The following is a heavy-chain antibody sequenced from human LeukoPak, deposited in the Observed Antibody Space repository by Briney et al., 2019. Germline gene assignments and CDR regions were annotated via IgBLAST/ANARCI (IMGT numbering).Heavy chain of an antibody. J-gene: IGHJ4*02. V-gene: IGHV3-30*03. CDR2: ISYDGSNT. Sequence: GGSLRLSCAASGFTFSSYGMHWVRQAPGKGLEWVALISYDGSNTWYADSVKGRFTISRDNSKNTLYLQMDSLRAEDTAVYYCAAGYYHGSGSFLDWGQGTLVTVSS. CDR1: GFTFSSYG. D-gene: IGHD3-10*01. CDR3: AAGYYHGSGSFLD.